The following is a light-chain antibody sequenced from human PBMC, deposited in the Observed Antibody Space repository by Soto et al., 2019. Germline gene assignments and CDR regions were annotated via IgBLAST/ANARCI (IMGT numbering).Light chain of an antibody. CDR1: SSDVGYHNY. CDR3: SSCTSSSPPVV. V-gene: IGLV2-14*01. J-gene: IGLJ2*01. CDR2: EVN. Sequence: QSALTQPASVSGSPGQSITISCTGNSSDVGYHNYVSWYRQHPGKAPRLMIYEVNNRPSGVSNRFSGSKSGNTASLTISGLQAEDEADYYCSSCTSSSPPVVFGGGTKLTVL.